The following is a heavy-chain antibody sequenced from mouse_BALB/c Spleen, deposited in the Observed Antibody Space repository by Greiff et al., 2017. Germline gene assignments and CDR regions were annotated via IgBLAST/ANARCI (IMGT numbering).Heavy chain of an antibody. D-gene: IGHD1-1*01. J-gene: IGHJ3*01. V-gene: IGHV1-9*01. CDR3: ARGDGSSYPFAY. CDR2: ILPGSGST. Sequence: QVHVKQSGAELMKPGASVKISCKATGYTFSSYWIEWVKQRPGHGLEWIGEILPGSGSTNYNEKFKGKATFTADTSSNTAYMQLSSLTSEDSAVYYCARGDGSSYPFAYWGQGTLVTVSA. CDR1: GYTFSSYW.